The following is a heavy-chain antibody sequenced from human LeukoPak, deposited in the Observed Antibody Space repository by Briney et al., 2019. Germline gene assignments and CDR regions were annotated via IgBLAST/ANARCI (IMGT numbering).Heavy chain of an antibody. CDR3: ARRAGAYSHPYDY. Sequence: GGSLRLSCAASGFTFSSYAMHWVRQAPGKGLGWVAFIHYDGSNNYYADSVKGRFTISRDNSKNTLYLQMNSLRAEDTAVYYCARRAGAYSHPYDYWGQGTLVTVSS. CDR2: IHYDGSNN. D-gene: IGHD4/OR15-4a*01. V-gene: IGHV3-30*02. J-gene: IGHJ4*02. CDR1: GFTFSSYA.